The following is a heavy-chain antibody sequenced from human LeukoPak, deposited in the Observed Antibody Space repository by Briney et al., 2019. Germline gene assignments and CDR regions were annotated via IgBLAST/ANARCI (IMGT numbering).Heavy chain of an antibody. J-gene: IGHJ4*02. CDR1: GFTISSNY. CDR3: AKDEGTVVTPASLFDY. Sequence: GGSLRLSCAASGFTISSNYMSWVRQAPGKGLEWVSVIYSGGSTYYADSGKGRFTISRDNSKNTLYLQMNSLRAEDTAVYYCAKDEGTVVTPASLFDYWGQGTLVTVSS. V-gene: IGHV3-66*01. CDR2: IYSGGST. D-gene: IGHD4-23*01.